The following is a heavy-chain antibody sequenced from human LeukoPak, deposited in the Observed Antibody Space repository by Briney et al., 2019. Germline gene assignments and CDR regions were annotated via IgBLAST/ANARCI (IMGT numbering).Heavy chain of an antibody. CDR3: ASSPYYYGSGLDY. Sequence: GGSLRLSCAASGFTLSSYAMHWVRQAPGKGLEWVAVISYDGSNKYYADSVKGRFTISRDNSKNTLYLQMNSLRAEDTAVYYCASSPYYYGSGLDYWGQGTLVTLSS. CDR2: ISYDGSNK. D-gene: IGHD3-10*01. J-gene: IGHJ4*02. V-gene: IGHV3-30-3*01. CDR1: GFTLSSYA.